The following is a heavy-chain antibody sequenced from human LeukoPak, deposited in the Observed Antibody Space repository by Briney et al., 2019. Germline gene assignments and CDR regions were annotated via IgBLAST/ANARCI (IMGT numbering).Heavy chain of an antibody. CDR1: GYTFTSYY. V-gene: IGHV1-69*05. CDR2: VIPVFGTP. CDR3: ARGNFDSGSFQAPELGWFDP. Sequence: ASVKVSCKASGYTFTSYYMHWVRQAPGQGLEWMGGVIPVFGTPNYAQKFQGRVTVTTDESTNTAYMELISLRSEDTAVYYCARGNFDSGSFQAPELGWFDPWGQGTLVTVSS. D-gene: IGHD6-6*01. J-gene: IGHJ5*02.